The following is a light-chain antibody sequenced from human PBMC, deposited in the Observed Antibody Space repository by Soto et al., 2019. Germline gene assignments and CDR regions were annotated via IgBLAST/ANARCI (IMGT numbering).Light chain of an antibody. J-gene: IGLJ1*01. Sequence: QPVLTQPPSASGTPGQRVTISCSGSSSNIGSNTVNWYQQLPGTAPKLLIYNNNQRPSGVPDRFSGSKSGTSASLAISGLQSEDGADYYCAAWDDSLNGLVFGTGTKLTVL. V-gene: IGLV1-44*01. CDR2: NNN. CDR3: AAWDDSLNGLV. CDR1: SSNIGSNT.